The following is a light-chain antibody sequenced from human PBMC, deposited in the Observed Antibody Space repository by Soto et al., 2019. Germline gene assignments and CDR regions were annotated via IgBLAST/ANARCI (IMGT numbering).Light chain of an antibody. CDR2: KAS. CDR1: QSISSW. CDR3: QHYNSYSEA. Sequence: DIQMTQSPSALSASVGDRATITCRASQSISSWLAWYQQKPGKAPKLLIYKASSLQSGVSSRFSGGGSGTEFTLTISSLQPDDFATYYCQHYNSYSEAFGQGTKVDIK. J-gene: IGKJ1*01. V-gene: IGKV1-5*03.